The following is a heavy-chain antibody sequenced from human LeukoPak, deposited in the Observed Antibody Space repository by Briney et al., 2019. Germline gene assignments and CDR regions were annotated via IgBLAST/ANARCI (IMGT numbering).Heavy chain of an antibody. Sequence: SETLSLTCTVSGVSISSYYWSWIRQPPGKGLEWIGYIYYSGSTNYNPSLKSRVTISVDTSKNQFPLKLSSVTAADTAVYYCARDEDRGYSYGRGARTTWGQGTLVTVSS. J-gene: IGHJ5*02. CDR1: GVSISSYY. V-gene: IGHV4-59*01. D-gene: IGHD5-18*01. CDR2: IYYSGST. CDR3: ARDEDRGYSYGRGARTT.